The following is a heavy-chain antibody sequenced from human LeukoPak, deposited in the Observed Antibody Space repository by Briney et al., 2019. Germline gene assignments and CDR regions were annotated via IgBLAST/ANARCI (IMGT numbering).Heavy chain of an antibody. Sequence: SETLSLTCAVYGGSFSGYYWSWIRQPPGKGLEWIGEINHSGSTNYNPSLKSRVTISVDTSKNQFSLNLSSVTAADTAVYYCARGPRADDRSRYPVDYWGQGTLVTVSS. J-gene: IGHJ4*02. D-gene: IGHD3-22*01. CDR1: GGSFSGYY. CDR3: ARGPRADDRSRYPVDY. V-gene: IGHV4-34*01. CDR2: INHSGST.